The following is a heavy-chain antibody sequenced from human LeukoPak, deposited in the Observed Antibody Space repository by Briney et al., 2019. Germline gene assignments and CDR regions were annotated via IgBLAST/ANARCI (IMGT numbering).Heavy chain of an antibody. CDR1: GFSLSTSGMC. D-gene: IGHD3-22*01. CDR2: IDWDDDK. J-gene: IGHJ4*02. CDR3: AREYYYDSSGYPFDY. Sequence: QSGPTLVNPTQTLTLTCTFSGFSLSTSGMCVSWIRQPPGKALEWLARIDWDDDKYYGTSLKTRLTISKDTSKNQVVLTMTNMDPVDTATYYCAREYYYDSSGYPFDYWGQGTLVTVSS. V-gene: IGHV2-70*11.